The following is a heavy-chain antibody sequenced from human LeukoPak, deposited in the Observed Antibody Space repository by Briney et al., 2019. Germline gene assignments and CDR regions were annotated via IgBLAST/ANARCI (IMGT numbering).Heavy chain of an antibody. CDR1: GFTFSNYA. CDR3: AKNPPTAGGTGDYYYYYMDV. J-gene: IGHJ6*03. Sequence: GGSLRLSCAASGFTFSNYAMSWVRQAPGKGLEWVSAISGSGGSTYYADSVKGRLTISRDKSKNTLYLQMNSLRTEDTAVYYCAKNPPTAGGTGDYYYYYMDVWGKGTAVTVS. CDR2: ISGSGGST. V-gene: IGHV3-23*01. D-gene: IGHD6-25*01.